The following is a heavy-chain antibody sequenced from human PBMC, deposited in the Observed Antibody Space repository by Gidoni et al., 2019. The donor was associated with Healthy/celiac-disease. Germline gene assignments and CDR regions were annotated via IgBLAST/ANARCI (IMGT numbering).Heavy chain of an antibody. D-gene: IGHD3-22*01. J-gene: IGHJ4*02. Sequence: QVQLQESGPGLVKPSQTLSLTCTVSRGPISSGGSYWSWIRPHPGKGLEWIGYIHYSGSTYHNPSLKSRVTISVDTSKNQFSLKLSSVTAADTAVYYCARASYDSSGYYYEDYFDYWGQGTLVTVSS. V-gene: IGHV4-31*03. CDR1: RGPISSGGSY. CDR2: IHYSGST. CDR3: ARASYDSSGYYYEDYFDY.